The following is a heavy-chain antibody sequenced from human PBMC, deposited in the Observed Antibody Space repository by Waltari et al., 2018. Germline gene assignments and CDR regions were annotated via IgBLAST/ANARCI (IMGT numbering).Heavy chain of an antibody. CDR1: GFTFSSYA. V-gene: IGHV3-23*01. J-gene: IGHJ3*02. CDR3: ATITMIVVVPRNAFDI. D-gene: IGHD3-22*01. Sequence: EVQLLESGGGLVQPGGSLRLSCAASGFTFSSYAMSWVRQAPGKGLEWVSAISGSGGSTYYADSVKGLFTISRDNSKNTLYLQMNSLRAEDTAVYYCATITMIVVVPRNAFDIWGQGTMVTVSS. CDR2: ISGSGGST.